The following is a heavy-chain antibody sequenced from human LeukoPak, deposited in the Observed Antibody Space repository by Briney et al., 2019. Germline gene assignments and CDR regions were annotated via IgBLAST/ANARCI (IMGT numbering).Heavy chain of an antibody. CDR3: AKDFGDSTPYYFDY. V-gene: IGHV3-23*01. J-gene: IGHJ4*02. Sequence: GGSLRLSCAASGFAFSSYAMSWVRQAPGKGLEWVSATSSSGSNTNYPDSVKGRFTISRDNSKNTLYLQMNSLRAEDTAVYYCAKDFGDSTPYYFDYWGQGTLVTVSS. CDR1: GFAFSSYA. D-gene: IGHD2-21*02. CDR2: TSSSGSNT.